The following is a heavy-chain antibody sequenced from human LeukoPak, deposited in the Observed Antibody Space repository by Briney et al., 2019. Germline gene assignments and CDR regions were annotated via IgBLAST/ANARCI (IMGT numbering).Heavy chain of an antibody. CDR2: IYPGDSDT. D-gene: IGHD3-10*01. Sequence: HGESLKISCKGSGYSFTSYWIGWVRQMPGKGLEWMGIIYPGDSDTRYSPSFQVQVTISADKSISTAYLQWSSLKASDTSMYYCVRHPYYGSGSTAPNFDYWGQGTLVTVSS. J-gene: IGHJ4*02. CDR3: VRHPYYGSGSTAPNFDY. CDR1: GYSFTSYW. V-gene: IGHV5-51*01.